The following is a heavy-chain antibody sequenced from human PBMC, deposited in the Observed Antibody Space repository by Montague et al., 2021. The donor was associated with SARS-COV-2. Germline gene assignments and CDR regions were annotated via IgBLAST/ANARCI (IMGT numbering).Heavy chain of an antibody. CDR2: INLAGVI. Sequence: RLSCAPSGFSVSDFFMSWVRQGPVRGLEWLSYINLAGVIYYADSVKGRFTISRDTSNNRVFLQMNSLRVDDTALYYCVRALGSGYDLWGQGTLVTVSS. V-gene: IGHV3-53*01. D-gene: IGHD3-9*01. CDR1: GFSVSDFF. CDR3: VRALGSGYDL. J-gene: IGHJ5*02.